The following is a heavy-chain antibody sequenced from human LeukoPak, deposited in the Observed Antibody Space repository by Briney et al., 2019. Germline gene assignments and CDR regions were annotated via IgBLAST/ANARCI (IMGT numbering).Heavy chain of an antibody. D-gene: IGHD5-18*01. CDR3: ARDPISADTAIDQFDY. Sequence: GGSLRLSCAASGFTFSSYSMNWVRQAPGKGLEWVSSTSSSSSYIYYADSVKGRFTISRDNAKNSLYLQMNSLRAEDTAVYYCARDPISADTAIDQFDYWGQGTLVTVSS. CDR2: TSSSSSYI. J-gene: IGHJ4*02. V-gene: IGHV3-21*01. CDR1: GFTFSSYS.